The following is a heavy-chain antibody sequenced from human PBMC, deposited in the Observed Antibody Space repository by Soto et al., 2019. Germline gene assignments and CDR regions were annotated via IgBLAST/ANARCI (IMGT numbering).Heavy chain of an antibody. CDR2: LSGSGVST. CDR3: AEGGGSKDYYDTSGYYLYYYYAMDV. Sequence: EVQLLESGGGLVQPGGSLRLSCAASGFTFSSYAMTWVRQAPGKGLEWVSALSGSGVSTYYADSVKGRFTISRDNSKKHALPQMNRPRAGGTARFFWAEGGGSKDYYDTSGYYLYYYYAMDVWGQGTTVTVSS. CDR1: GFTFSSYA. D-gene: IGHD3-22*01. J-gene: IGHJ6*02. V-gene: IGHV3-23*01.